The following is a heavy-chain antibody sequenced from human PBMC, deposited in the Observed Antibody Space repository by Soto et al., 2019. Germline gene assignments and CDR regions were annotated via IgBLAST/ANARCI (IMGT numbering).Heavy chain of an antibody. Sequence: TSETLSLTCTVSGGSISSYYWSWIRQPPGKGLEWIGYIHYSGSTNYNPSLKSRVTISVDTSKNQFSLKLSSVTAADTAVYYCARGSGSYYKGAPDYWGQGTLVTVSS. V-gene: IGHV4-59*01. CDR3: ARGSGSYYKGAPDY. CDR2: IHYSGST. CDR1: GGSISSYY. J-gene: IGHJ4*02. D-gene: IGHD3-10*01.